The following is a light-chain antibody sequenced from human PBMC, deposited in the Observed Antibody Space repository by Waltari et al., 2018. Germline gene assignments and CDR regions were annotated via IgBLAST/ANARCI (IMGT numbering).Light chain of an antibody. CDR1: QSVSRA. Sequence: EIVLTQSPGTLSLSPGERVTLSCRASQSVSRALAWDQQKPGQAPRLLMYGASSRATGISDRFSGSGSGTDFSLTISRLDPEDFAVYYCQHYVRLPATFGQGTKVEIK. J-gene: IGKJ1*01. CDR2: GAS. V-gene: IGKV3-20*01. CDR3: QHYVRLPAT.